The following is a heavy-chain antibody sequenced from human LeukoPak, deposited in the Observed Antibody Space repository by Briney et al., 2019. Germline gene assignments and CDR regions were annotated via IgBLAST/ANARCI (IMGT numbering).Heavy chain of an antibody. J-gene: IGHJ6*03. CDR1: GFTFSSYW. Sequence: PGGSLRLSCAASGFTFSSYWMSWVRQAPGKGLEWVSNIKQDGSEKYYVDSVKGRFTISRDNAKNSLYLQMNSLRAEDTAVYYCARVGLYSYVLSYYYYYYMDVWGKGTTVTVSS. D-gene: IGHD5-18*01. V-gene: IGHV3-7*01. CDR2: IKQDGSEK. CDR3: ARVGLYSYVLSYYYYYYMDV.